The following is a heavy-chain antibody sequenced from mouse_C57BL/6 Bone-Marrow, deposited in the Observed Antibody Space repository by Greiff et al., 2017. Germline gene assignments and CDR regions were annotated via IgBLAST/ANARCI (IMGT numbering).Heavy chain of an antibody. CDR2: IYPGDGDT. CDR3: ASSRTVSYRFAY. D-gene: IGHD1-1*01. Sequence: QVQLQQSVAELVKPGASVKISCKASGYAFSSSWMNWVKQRPGKGLEWIGQIYPGDGDTNYNGKFKGKATLTADKSSSTAYMQLINLTSVASAVYFCASSRTVSYRFAYWGQGTLVTVSA. CDR1: GYAFSSSW. J-gene: IGHJ3*01. V-gene: IGHV1-80*01.